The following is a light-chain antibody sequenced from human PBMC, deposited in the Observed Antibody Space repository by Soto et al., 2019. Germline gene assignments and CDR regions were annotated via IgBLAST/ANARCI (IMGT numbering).Light chain of an antibody. CDR1: QSVRSS. CDR3: QQYNNWPPFT. Sequence: EIVMTQSPATLSVSPGERVTLSCRASQSVRSSLGWYQQKPGQAPRLLIYGTSTRATGIPARFSGSGSGTEFTLTISSLQFEDSAVYYCQQYNNWPPFTFGQGTRLEIK. J-gene: IGKJ5*01. V-gene: IGKV3-15*01. CDR2: GTS.